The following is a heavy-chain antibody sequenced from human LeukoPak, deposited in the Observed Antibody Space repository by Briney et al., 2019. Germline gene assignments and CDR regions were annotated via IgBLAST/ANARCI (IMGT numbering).Heavy chain of an antibody. CDR3: ARDRDDFWSGYYIDY. D-gene: IGHD3-3*01. J-gene: IGHJ4*02. V-gene: IGHV3-11*01. Sequence: GGSLRLSCAASGFTFSDYYMSWIRQAPGKGLEWVSYISSSGSTIYYADSVKGRFTISRDNAKNSLYLQMNRLRAEDTAVYYCARDRDDFWSGYYIDYWGQGTLVTVSS. CDR2: ISSSGSTI. CDR1: GFTFSDYY.